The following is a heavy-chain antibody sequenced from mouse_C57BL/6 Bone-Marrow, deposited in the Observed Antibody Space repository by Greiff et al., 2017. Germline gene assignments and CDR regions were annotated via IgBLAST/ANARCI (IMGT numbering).Heavy chain of an antibody. Sequence: QVQLQQPGAELVMPGASVKLSCKASGYTFTSYWMHWVKQRPGQGLEWIGEIDPSDSYTNYNQKFKGKSTLTVDKSSSTAYMQLSSLTSEVSAVYFCARGWLLGYAMDYWGQGPSVTVSS. D-gene: IGHD2-3*01. CDR3: ARGWLLGYAMDY. J-gene: IGHJ4*01. CDR1: GYTFTSYW. V-gene: IGHV1-69*01. CDR2: IDPSDSYT.